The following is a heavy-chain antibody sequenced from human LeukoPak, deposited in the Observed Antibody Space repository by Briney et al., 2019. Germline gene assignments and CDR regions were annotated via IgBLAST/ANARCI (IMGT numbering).Heavy chain of an antibody. CDR1: GGSISSGSYY. J-gene: IGHJ4*02. CDR2: IYYSGST. Sequence: SETLSLTCTVSGGSISSGSYYWGWIRQPPGKGLEWVGSIYYSGSTYYNPSLKSRVTISVDTSKNQFSLKLSSVTAADTAVYYCARRGYSSGWSVDYWGQGTLVTVSS. D-gene: IGHD6-19*01. CDR3: ARRGYSSGWSVDY. V-gene: IGHV4-39*01.